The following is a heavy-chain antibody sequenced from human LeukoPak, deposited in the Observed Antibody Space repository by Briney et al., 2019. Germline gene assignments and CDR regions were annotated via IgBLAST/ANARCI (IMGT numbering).Heavy chain of an antibody. D-gene: IGHD3-10*01. CDR1: GFTFSSYW. CDR2: ISYDGSNK. J-gene: IGHJ4*02. V-gene: IGHV3-30*18. Sequence: PGGSLRLSCAASGFTFSSYWMSWVRQAPGKGLEWVAVISYDGSNKYYADSVKGRFTISRDNSKNTLYLQMNSLRAEDTAVYYCAKVMTRTMVRGVPPSDYWGQGTLVTVSS. CDR3: AKVMTRTMVRGVPPSDY.